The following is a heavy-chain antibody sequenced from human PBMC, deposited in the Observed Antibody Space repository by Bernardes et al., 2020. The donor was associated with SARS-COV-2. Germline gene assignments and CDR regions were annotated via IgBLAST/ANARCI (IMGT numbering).Heavy chain of an antibody. V-gene: IGHV4-61*02. J-gene: IGHJ6*02. CDR3: AGEAGVGPHGNPNSYFYYGLDL. D-gene: IGHD1-26*01. CDR1: GGSISSGKYY. Sequence: SETLSLTCSVSGGSISSGKYYWNWIRQPAGQGLEWIGRIYTGGTTNYSPSLKSRVRMSIDTSKNQFSLKLTSVAAADTAVYYCAGEAGVGPHGNPNSYFYYGLDLWGRGTTVTVSS. CDR2: IYTGGTT.